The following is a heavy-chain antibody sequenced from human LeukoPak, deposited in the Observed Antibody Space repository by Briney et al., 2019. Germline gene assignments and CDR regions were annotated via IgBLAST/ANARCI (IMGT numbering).Heavy chain of an antibody. CDR3: ARSSYGSGSYPY. J-gene: IGHJ4*02. CDR2: ISGSDGGT. CDR1: GFTFSSYA. V-gene: IGHV3-23*01. D-gene: IGHD3-10*01. Sequence: PGGSLRLSCAASGFTFSSYAMSWVRQAPGKGLEWVSAISGSDGGTYYADSVKGRFTISRDNSRNTLYLQMNSLRADDTAVYYCARSSYGSGSYPYWGQGTLVTVSS.